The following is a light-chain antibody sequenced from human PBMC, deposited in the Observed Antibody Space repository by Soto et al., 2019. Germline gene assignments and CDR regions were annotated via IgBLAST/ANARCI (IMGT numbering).Light chain of an antibody. CDR2: DSS. CDR1: QSVSSNF. CDR3: RQYGRSLGLA. V-gene: IGKV3-20*01. Sequence: EIVLTQSPATLSLSPGERATLSCRSSQSVSSNFLAWYQHKPGQAPRLLIYDSSSRATGIPDRFSGSGSGTDFTLTISRLEPEDFAVYYCRQYGRSLGLAFGGGTKVDI. J-gene: IGKJ4*01.